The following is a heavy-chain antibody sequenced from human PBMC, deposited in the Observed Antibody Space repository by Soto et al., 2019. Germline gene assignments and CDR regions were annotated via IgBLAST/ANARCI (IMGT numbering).Heavy chain of an antibody. CDR3: AREGDPSGYDFALDF. D-gene: IGHD5-12*01. J-gene: IGHJ4*02. V-gene: IGHV1-3*01. Sequence: ASVKVSCKASGYTFTRFAIHWVRQAPGQRLEWMGWINGGNDNTKYSQKFQGRVTITMDTSANTVYMELNVVRPEDTAVYYCAREGDPSGYDFALDFWGQGTLVTVSS. CDR2: INGGNDNT. CDR1: GYTFTRFA.